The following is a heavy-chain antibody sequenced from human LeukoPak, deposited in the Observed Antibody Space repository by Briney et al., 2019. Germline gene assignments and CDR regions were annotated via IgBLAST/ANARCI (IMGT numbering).Heavy chain of an antibody. J-gene: IGHJ4*02. V-gene: IGHV4-59*01. Sequence: SETLSLTCTVSGGSSSSYYWSWIRQPPGKGLEWIGYIYYSGSTNYSPSLKSRVTISVDTSKNQFSLKLSSVTAADTAVYYCARAGGYYTSGSYLGYWGQGTLVTVSS. CDR1: GGSSSSYY. D-gene: IGHD3-10*01. CDR2: IYYSGST. CDR3: ARAGGYYTSGSYLGY.